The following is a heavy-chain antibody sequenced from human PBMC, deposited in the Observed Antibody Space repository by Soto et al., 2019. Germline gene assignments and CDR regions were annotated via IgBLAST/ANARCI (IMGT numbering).Heavy chain of an antibody. Sequence: GGSLRLSCAASGSTVSSEYMSWVRQAPGKGLEWVSVIYSGGNTYYADSVKGRFTISRDTSKNTLHLQMNSLRAEDTAVYYCARASGSRLFDYWGQGALVTVSS. V-gene: IGHV3-53*01. CDR3: ARASGSRLFDY. J-gene: IGHJ4*02. CDR2: IYSGGNT. D-gene: IGHD1-26*01. CDR1: GSTVSSEY.